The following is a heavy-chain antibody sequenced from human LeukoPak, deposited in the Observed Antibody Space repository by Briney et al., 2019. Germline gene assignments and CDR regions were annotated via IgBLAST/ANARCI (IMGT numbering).Heavy chain of an antibody. CDR3: AKLLVGALHY. J-gene: IGHJ4*02. D-gene: IGHD3-10*01. CDR1: GFTFDDYA. Sequence: GGSLRLSCAASGFTFDDYAMHWVRQAPGKGLEWVSGISWNSGSIGYADSVKGRFTISRDNAKNSLYLQMNSLRAEDTALYYCAKLLVGALHYWGQGTLVTVSS. V-gene: IGHV3-9*01. CDR2: ISWNSGSI.